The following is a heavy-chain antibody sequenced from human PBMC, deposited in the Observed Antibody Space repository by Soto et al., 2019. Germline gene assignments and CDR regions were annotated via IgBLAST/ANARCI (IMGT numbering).Heavy chain of an antibody. D-gene: IGHD4-4*01. J-gene: IGHJ4*02. Sequence: QVQLVQAWAEVKKPGASVKVSCKASRYTFISYDINWVRQATGQGLAWMGWMNPKSANTGYAQNFQGRVTMTRNTSISTAYMELSSLRSEDTAVYYCARSPSWETTVTPYYFDYWGQGTLVTVSS. CDR1: RYTFISYD. CDR2: MNPKSANT. CDR3: ARSPSWETTVTPYYFDY. V-gene: IGHV1-8*01.